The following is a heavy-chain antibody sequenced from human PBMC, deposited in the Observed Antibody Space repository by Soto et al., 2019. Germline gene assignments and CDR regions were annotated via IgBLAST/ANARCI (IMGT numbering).Heavy chain of an antibody. D-gene: IGHD3-9*01. V-gene: IGHV3-48*01. CDR1: GFTFSSYS. CDR3: AREADILNWFDP. Sequence: PGGSLRLSCAASGFTFSSYSMNWVRRAPGKGLEWVSYISSSSSTIYYADSVKGRFTISRDNAKNSLYLQMNSLRAEDTAVYYCAREADILNWFDPWGQGTLGTVSS. CDR2: ISSSSSTI. J-gene: IGHJ5*02.